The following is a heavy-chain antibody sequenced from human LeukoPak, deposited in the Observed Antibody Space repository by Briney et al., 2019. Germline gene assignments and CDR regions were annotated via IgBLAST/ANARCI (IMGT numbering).Heavy chain of an antibody. V-gene: IGHV3-20*04. CDR1: GFTVANKY. CDR3: ARDQYYYDSSGYYREYFQH. D-gene: IGHD3-22*01. J-gene: IGHJ1*01. Sequence: GGSLRLSCAASGFTVANKYMSWVRQAPGKGLEWVSGINWNGGSTGYADSVKGRFTISRDNAKNSLYLQMNSLRAEDTALYYCARDQYYYDSSGYYREYFQHWGQGTLVTVPS. CDR2: INWNGGST.